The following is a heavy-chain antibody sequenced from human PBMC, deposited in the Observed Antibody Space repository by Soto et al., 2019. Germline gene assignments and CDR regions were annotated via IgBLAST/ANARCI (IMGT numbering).Heavy chain of an antibody. J-gene: IGHJ4*02. Sequence: AAVKVSCKTSGYFFTSHYIHWVRLAPGRGGEGMGRINPNNGDTNSPQKFQGRVTMTSDTSISTAYLEMSALRSDDTPLYYCASYVPFGCGSYSLGLWGQGTLVTVSS. CDR2: INPNNGDT. CDR1: GYFFTSHY. CDR3: ASYVPFGCGSYSLGL. D-gene: IGHD3-10*01. V-gene: IGHV1-2*06.